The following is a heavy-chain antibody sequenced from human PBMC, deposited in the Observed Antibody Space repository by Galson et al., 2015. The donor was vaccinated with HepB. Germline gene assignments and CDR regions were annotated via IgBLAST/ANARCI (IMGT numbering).Heavy chain of an antibody. CDR1: GGSISSYY. CDR2: IYYSGST. D-gene: IGHD6-19*01. Sequence: SETLSLTCTVSGGSISSYYWSWIRQPPGKGLEWIGYIYYSGSTNYNPSLKSRVTISVDTSKNQFSLKLSSVTAADTAVYYCARLEPGYSSGWDYWGQGTLVTVSS. CDR3: ARLEPGYSSGWDY. J-gene: IGHJ4*02. V-gene: IGHV4-59*08.